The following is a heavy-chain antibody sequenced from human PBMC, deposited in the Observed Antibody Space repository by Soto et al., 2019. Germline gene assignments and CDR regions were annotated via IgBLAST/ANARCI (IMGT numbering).Heavy chain of an antibody. CDR1: GFTFSNAW. CDR2: IKSKTDGGTT. CDR3: TTDTQYYDFWSGYYHFDY. D-gene: IGHD3-3*01. Sequence: EVQLVESGGGLVKPGGSLRLSCAASGFTFSNAWMNWVRQAPGKGLEWVGRIKSKTDGGTTDYAAPVKGRFTISRYDSKNTLYLQMNSLKTEDTAVYYCTTDTQYYDFWSGYYHFDYWGQGTLVTVSS. J-gene: IGHJ4*02. V-gene: IGHV3-15*07.